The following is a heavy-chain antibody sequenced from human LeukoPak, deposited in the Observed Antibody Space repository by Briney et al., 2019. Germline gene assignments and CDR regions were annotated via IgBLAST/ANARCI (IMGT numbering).Heavy chain of an antibody. CDR2: ISSSTTTI. Sequence: KPGGSLRLSCATSGFPFSDFYMSWIRQAPGKGLEWVSYISSSTTTIYYADSVRGRFTVSRDNAKNSLYLQMNNLRAEDTAVYYWTRDRWGKYYFDYWGQGTLVTVSS. CDR1: GFPFSDFY. J-gene: IGHJ4*02. D-gene: IGHD7-27*01. V-gene: IGHV3-11*01. CDR3: TRDRWGKYYFDY.